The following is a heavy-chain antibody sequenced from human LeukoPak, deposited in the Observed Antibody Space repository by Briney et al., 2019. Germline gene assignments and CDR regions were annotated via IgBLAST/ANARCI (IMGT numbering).Heavy chain of an antibody. Sequence: SETLSLTCTVSGGSISSSTYYSGWIRHPPGKGLEWIGSIYYTGSTYYNPSLKSRVTISVDTSKNQFSLKLSSVTAADTAVYYCARQGLNPWGQGTLVTVSS. J-gene: IGHJ5*02. CDR3: ARQGLNP. V-gene: IGHV4-39*01. CDR2: IYYTGST. CDR1: GGSISSSTYY.